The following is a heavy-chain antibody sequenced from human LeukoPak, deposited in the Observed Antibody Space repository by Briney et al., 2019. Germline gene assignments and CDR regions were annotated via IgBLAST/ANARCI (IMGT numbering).Heavy chain of an antibody. J-gene: IGHJ4*02. CDR2: IRYDGSNK. V-gene: IGHV3-30*02. Sequence: GGSLRLSCAASGFTFSSYGMHWVRQAPGKGLEWVAFIRYDGSNKYYADSVKGRFTISRDNAKNTLYLQMNSLRAEDTAVYYCARVRVARPDYWGQGTLVTVSS. CDR3: ARVRVARPDY. D-gene: IGHD3-3*01. CDR1: GFTFSSYG.